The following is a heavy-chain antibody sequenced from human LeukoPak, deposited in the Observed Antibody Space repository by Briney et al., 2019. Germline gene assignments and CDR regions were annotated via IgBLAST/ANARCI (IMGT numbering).Heavy chain of an antibody. CDR3: ARDCLTMVRGVIMGTRWFDP. CDR2: IYYSGST. J-gene: IGHJ5*02. Sequence: SQTLSLTCTVSGGSISSGDYYWSWIRQPPGKGLEWIGYIYYSGSTYYNPSLKSRVTISVDTSKNQFSLKLSSVTAADTAVYYCARDCLTMVRGVIMGTRWFDPWGQGTLVTVSS. V-gene: IGHV4-30-4*01. CDR1: GGSISSGDYY. D-gene: IGHD3-10*01.